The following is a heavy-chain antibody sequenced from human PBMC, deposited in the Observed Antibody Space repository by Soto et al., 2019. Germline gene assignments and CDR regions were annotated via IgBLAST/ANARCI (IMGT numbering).Heavy chain of an antibody. V-gene: IGHV1-69*13. CDR3: ARVLGRDSTAAGALDY. J-gene: IGHJ4*02. D-gene: IGHD6-13*01. CDR2: IIPIFGTA. CDR1: GGTFSSYA. Sequence: ASVKVSCKASGGTFSSYAISWVRQAPGQGLEWMGGIIPIFGTANYAQKFQGRVTITADESTSTAYMELSSLRSEDTAVYYCARVLGRDSTAAGALDYWGQGTLVTVSS.